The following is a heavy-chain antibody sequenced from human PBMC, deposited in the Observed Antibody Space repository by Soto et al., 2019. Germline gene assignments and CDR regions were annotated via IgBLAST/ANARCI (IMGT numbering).Heavy chain of an antibody. D-gene: IGHD2-15*01. Sequence: ASVKVSCKASGYTFTSYAMHWVRQAPGQRLEWMGWINAGNGNTKYSQKFQGRVTITRDTSASTAYMELSSLRSEDTAVYYCARVILGCSVGSCYSEALGYNWFDPWGQGTLVTVSS. CDR1: GYTFTSYA. CDR3: ARVILGCSVGSCYSEALGYNWFDP. CDR2: INAGNGNT. V-gene: IGHV1-3*01. J-gene: IGHJ5*02.